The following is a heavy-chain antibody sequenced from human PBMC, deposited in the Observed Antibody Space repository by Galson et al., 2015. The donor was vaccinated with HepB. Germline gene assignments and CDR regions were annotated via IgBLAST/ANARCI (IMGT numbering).Heavy chain of an antibody. CDR1: GYSFTSYW. CDR3: ARGTKMATITSGSQH. D-gene: IGHD5-24*01. CDR2: IYPGDSDT. V-gene: IGHV5-51*01. Sequence: QSGAEVKKPGESLKISCKGSGYSFTSYWIGWVRQMPGKGLEWMGIIYPGDSDTRYSPSFQGQVTISADKSISTAHLQWSSLKASDTAMYYCARGTKMATITSGSQHWGQGTLVTVSS. J-gene: IGHJ1*01.